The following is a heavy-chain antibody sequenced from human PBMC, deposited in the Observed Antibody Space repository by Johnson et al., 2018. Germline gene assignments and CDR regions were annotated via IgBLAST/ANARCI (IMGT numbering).Heavy chain of an antibody. CDR1: GFTFSSYG. D-gene: IGHD1-26*01. Sequence: QVQLVQSGGGVVQPGRSLRLSCAASGFTFSSYGMNWVRQAPGKGLNWVAVISYDGPNKYYADSVKGRFTISRDDSQNTLYMQMNSLRADDTAVCYCATELPYRVPISVHNEYFHHWGQGTLVTVSS. J-gene: IGHJ1*01. V-gene: IGHV3-30*03. CDR2: ISYDGPNK. CDR3: ATELPYRVPISVHNEYFHH.